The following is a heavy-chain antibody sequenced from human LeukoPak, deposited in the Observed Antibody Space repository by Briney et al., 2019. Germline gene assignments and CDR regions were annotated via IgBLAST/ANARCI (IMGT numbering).Heavy chain of an antibody. J-gene: IGHJ4*02. CDR1: VYTLTPYY. Sequence: ASLKVSCKASVYTLTPYYIHWVRHALGQGLEWRGWINPNSVGTNNAQKCLGRVTMTRDTSISTAYVELSRLRSDDTALYYCTRGSYYDSSGYSGVRLFDYWGQGTPVTVPS. D-gene: IGHD3-22*01. CDR3: TRGSYYDSSGYSGVRLFDY. V-gene: IGHV1-2*02. CDR2: INPNSVGT.